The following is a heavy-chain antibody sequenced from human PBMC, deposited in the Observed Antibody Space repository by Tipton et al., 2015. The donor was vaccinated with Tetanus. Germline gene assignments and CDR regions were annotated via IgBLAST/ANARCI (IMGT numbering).Heavy chain of an antibody. J-gene: IGHJ4*02. CDR3: ARARGVAVAGGDY. V-gene: IGHV3-23*01. Sequence: SLRLSCAASGFTFRSYAMNWVRQAPGKGLEWVSTISGGGGNTYYADSVKGRFTISRDNSKNTLYLQMNSLRAEDMAVYYCARARGVAVAGGDYWGQGTLVTVSS. D-gene: IGHD6-19*01. CDR2: ISGGGGNT. CDR1: GFTFRSYA.